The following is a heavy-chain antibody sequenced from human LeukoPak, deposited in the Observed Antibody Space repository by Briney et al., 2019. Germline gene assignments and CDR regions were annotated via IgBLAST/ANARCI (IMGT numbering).Heavy chain of an antibody. CDR1: GFTFNNYG. CDR3: AKFNSPYGSGRFYDY. CDR2: ISYDGNDK. J-gene: IGHJ4*02. D-gene: IGHD3-10*01. Sequence: PGRSLRLSCAASGFTFNNYGMHWVRQAPGKGLQWAAVISYDGNDKSYSDSVKGRFTISRDNSKNTLYLQMNSLRAEDTAVYYCAKFNSPYGSGRFYDYWGQGTLVTVSS. V-gene: IGHV3-30*18.